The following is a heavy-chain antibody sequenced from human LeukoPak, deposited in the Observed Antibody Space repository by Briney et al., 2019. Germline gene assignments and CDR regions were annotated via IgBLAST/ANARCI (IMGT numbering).Heavy chain of an antibody. Sequence: PSETLSLTCTVSGGSISSGSYYWSWIRQPAGKGLEWIGRIYTSGSTNYNPSLKSRLTISMDTSKNRFSLKLSSVTAADTAVYYCARGRVSSSTWHSTYYYYFYMDVWGKGTTVTVSS. CDR3: ARGRVSSSTWHSTYYYYFYMDV. CDR1: GGSISSGSYY. CDR2: IYTSGST. J-gene: IGHJ6*03. D-gene: IGHD4-11*01. V-gene: IGHV4-61*02.